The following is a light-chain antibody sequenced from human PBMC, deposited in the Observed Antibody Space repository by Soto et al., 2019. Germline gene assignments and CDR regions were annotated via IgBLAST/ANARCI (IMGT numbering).Light chain of an antibody. CDR3: HQYGGSPPT. J-gene: IGKJ2*01. Sequence: EIVLTQSPGTLSLSPGERATLSCRASQSVSSSYLAWYQQKPGQAPRLLFYGASSRATGIPDRFSGSGSGTDFTLTISRLEPEDFAVYYCHQYGGSPPTFGQGTKLQIK. CDR1: QSVSSSY. V-gene: IGKV3-20*01. CDR2: GAS.